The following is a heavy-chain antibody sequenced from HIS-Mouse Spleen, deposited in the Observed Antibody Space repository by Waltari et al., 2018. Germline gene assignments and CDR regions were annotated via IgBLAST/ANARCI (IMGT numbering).Heavy chain of an antibody. CDR1: GFTFDDYT. CDR2: ISWDGGRT. D-gene: IGHD6-19*01. CDR3: AKESSGSYFDY. V-gene: IGHV3-43*01. J-gene: IGHJ4*02. Sequence: EVQLVESGGVVVQPGGSLRLSCAASGFTFDDYTMHWVGQVPGEGLEWVSLISWDGGRTYYAESVKGRFTISRDNSKNSLYLQMNSLRTEDTALYYCAKESSGSYFDYWGQGTLVTVSS.